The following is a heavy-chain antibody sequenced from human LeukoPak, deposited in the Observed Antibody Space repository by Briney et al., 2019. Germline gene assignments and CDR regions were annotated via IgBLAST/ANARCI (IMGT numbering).Heavy chain of an antibody. Sequence: GESLKISCNGSGYSFTSYWIGWVRQMPGKGLEWLVIIYPGDSDTRYSPSFQGQVTISADKSISTAYLQWSSLKASDTAMYYCARHPSITKYYYYMDVWGKGTTVTVSS. CDR3: ARHPSITKYYYYMDV. D-gene: IGHD3-10*01. V-gene: IGHV5-51*01. J-gene: IGHJ6*03. CDR2: IYPGDSDT. CDR1: GYSFTSYW.